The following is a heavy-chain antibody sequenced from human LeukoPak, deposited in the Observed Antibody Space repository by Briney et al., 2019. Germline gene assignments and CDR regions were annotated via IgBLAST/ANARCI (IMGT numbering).Heavy chain of an antibody. V-gene: IGHV2-5*02. J-gene: IGHJ4*02. CDR3: ARPYFFGSGLYFDY. CDR1: GFSLSTTGVG. D-gene: IGHD3-10*01. CDR2: VYWDDDK. Sequence: SGPTLVKPTQTLTLTCTFSGFSLSTTGVGVGWIRQPPGKALEWLAHVYWDDDKRYSPSLKTRITITKDTSKNQVVLTMTNMDPVDTATYFCARPYFFGSGLYFDYWGQGSLVTVSS.